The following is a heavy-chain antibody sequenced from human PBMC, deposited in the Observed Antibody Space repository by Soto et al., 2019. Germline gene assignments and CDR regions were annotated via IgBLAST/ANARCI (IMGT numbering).Heavy chain of an antibody. Sequence: ASVKVSCKASGYTFTSYYMHWLRQAPGQGLKWMGIINPSGGSTSYAQKFQGRVTMTRDTSTSTVYMELSSLRSEDTAVYYCARSEVVVVPAAISPEYWGQGTLVTVSS. CDR3: ARSEVVVVPAAISPEY. CDR1: GYTFTSYY. CDR2: INPSGGST. D-gene: IGHD2-2*01. J-gene: IGHJ4*02. V-gene: IGHV1-46*01.